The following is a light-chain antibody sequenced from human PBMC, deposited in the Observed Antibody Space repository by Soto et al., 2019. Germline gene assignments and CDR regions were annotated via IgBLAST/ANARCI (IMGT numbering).Light chain of an antibody. CDR3: QHFGTAPPWA. CDR2: GAS. Sequence: ESVLTQSPGTLSLSPGXRATLSCTASQSLDSRFLAWYQQKPGQAPRLLISGASSRAAGIPDRFSGSGSGTDFTLTISRLEPEDFAVYYCQHFGTAPPWAFGQGTKVDIK. CDR1: QSLDSRF. J-gene: IGKJ1*01. V-gene: IGKV3-20*01.